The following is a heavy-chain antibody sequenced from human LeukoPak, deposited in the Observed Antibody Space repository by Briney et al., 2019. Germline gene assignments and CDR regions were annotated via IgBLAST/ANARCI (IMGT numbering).Heavy chain of an antibody. D-gene: IGHD1-14*01. V-gene: IGHV3-7*03. CDR1: GFTFSNYW. CDR2: IRQDGNEK. Sequence: GGSLRLSCAASGFTFSNYWMSWVRQAPGKGLEWVANIRQDGNEKYYVDSVKGRFTISRDNAKNSLYLQMSSLRAEDTALYYCARDVLVAGATGTFDIWGQGTLVTVSS. CDR3: ARDVLVAGATGTFDI. J-gene: IGHJ3*02.